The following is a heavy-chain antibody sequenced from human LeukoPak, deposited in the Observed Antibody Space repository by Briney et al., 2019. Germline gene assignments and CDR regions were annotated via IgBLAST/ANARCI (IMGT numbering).Heavy chain of an antibody. D-gene: IGHD2-2*01. CDR2: IYPGDSDT. Sequence: GESLKISCKGSGYSFTSYWIGWVRQMPGKGLEWMGIIYPGDSDTRYSPSFQGQVTISADKSISTAYLQWSSLKASDTAMYYCTRLGRCSSTSCYDNYYYMDVWGKGTTVTVSS. V-gene: IGHV5-51*01. CDR1: GYSFTSYW. CDR3: TRLGRCSSTSCYDNYYYMDV. J-gene: IGHJ6*03.